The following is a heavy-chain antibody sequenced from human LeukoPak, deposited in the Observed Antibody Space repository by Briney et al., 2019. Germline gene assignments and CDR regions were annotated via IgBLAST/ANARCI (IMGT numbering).Heavy chain of an antibody. CDR1: GFTFSSYG. CDR3: AKMVIVSYVDTAMGSGDI. V-gene: IGHV3-30*18. Sequence: PGRSLRLSCAASGFTFSSYGMHWVRQAPGKGLEWVAVISYDGSNKYYADSVKGRFTISRDNSKNTLYLQMNSLRAEDTAVYYCAKMVIVSYVDTAMGSGDIWGQGTMVTVSS. J-gene: IGHJ3*02. CDR2: ISYDGSNK. D-gene: IGHD5-18*01.